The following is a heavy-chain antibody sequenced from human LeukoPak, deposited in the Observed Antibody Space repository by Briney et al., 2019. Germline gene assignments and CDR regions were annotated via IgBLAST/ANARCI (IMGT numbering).Heavy chain of an antibody. CDR1: GGSFSGYY. CDR2: INHSGST. D-gene: IGHD4-23*01. Sequence: SSETLSLTCAVYGGSFSGYYWSWIRQPPGKGLEWIGEINHSGSTNYNPSLKSRVTISVDTSKNQFSLKLSSVTAADTAVYYCARVAVVKGIDPWGQGTLVTVSS. V-gene: IGHV4-34*01. CDR3: ARVAVVKGIDP. J-gene: IGHJ5*02.